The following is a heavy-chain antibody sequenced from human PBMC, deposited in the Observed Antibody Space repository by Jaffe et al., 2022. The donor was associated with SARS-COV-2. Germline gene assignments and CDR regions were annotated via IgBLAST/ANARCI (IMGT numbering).Heavy chain of an antibody. D-gene: IGHD1-26*01. CDR2: IYYSGRT. V-gene: IGHV4-39*01. CDR3: ARLHGSHQGWFDP. Sequence: QVQLQESGPGLVKPSETLSLTCTVSGGSVSNSNYYWGWIRQPPGKGLEWIGSIYYSGRTFYNPSLKSRVTISVDTSKNQFSLKLSSVTAADTAVYYCARLHGSHQGWFDPWGQGTLVTVSS. CDR1: GGSVSNSNYY. J-gene: IGHJ5*02.